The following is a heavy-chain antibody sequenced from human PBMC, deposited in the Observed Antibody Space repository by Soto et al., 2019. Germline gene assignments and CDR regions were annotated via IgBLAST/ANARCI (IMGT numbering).Heavy chain of an antibody. CDR2: INPKSGVT. CDR3: AGDMAYGDFLPVLF. D-gene: IGHD4-17*01. CDR1: GYTFTGYY. J-gene: IGHJ4*02. V-gene: IGHV1-2*02. Sequence: QGQLVQSGAEVKKPGASVKVSCKASGYTFTGYYIHWVRQAPGQGLEWMGWINPKSGVTNYAQKFQGRVTMITDTSISTAYMELSRLRSDDTAVYYCAGDMAYGDFLPVLFWGQGTLVTVSS.